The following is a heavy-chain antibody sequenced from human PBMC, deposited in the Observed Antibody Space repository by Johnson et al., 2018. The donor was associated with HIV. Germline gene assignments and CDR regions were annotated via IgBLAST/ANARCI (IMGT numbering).Heavy chain of an antibody. Sequence: VQLVESGGGLVQPGRSLRLSCAASGFTFDDYAMHWVRQAPGKGLEWVSGISWNGGSIGYADSVKGRFTISRDNSKNTLYLQMNSLRAEDTAVYYCAKDRTSAQSAFDIWGQGTMVTVSS. V-gene: IGHV3-9*01. J-gene: IGHJ3*02. CDR1: GFTFDDYA. D-gene: IGHD1-1*01. CDR3: AKDRTSAQSAFDI. CDR2: ISWNGGSI.